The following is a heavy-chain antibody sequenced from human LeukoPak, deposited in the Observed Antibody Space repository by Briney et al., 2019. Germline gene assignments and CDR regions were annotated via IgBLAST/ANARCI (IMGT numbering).Heavy chain of an antibody. V-gene: IGHV1-69*04. Sequence: ASVTVSCKASGGTFSSYAISWVRQAPGQGLEWMGRIIPILGIANYAQKFQGRVTITADKSTSTAYMELSSLRSEDTAVYYCARSSIAARLDYGMDVWGQGTTVTVSS. CDR3: ARSSIAARLDYGMDV. D-gene: IGHD6-6*01. CDR1: GGTFSSYA. CDR2: IIPILGIA. J-gene: IGHJ6*02.